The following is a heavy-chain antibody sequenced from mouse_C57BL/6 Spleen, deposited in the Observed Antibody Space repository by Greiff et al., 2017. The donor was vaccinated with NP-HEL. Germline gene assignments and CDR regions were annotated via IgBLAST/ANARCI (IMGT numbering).Heavy chain of an antibody. V-gene: IGHV10-1*01. CDR1: GFSFNTYA. Sequence: EVQLVESGGGLVQPKGSLKLSCAASGFSFNTYAMNWVRQAPGKGLEWVARIRSKSNNYATYYAVSVKDRFTIYRDDSESMLYLQMNNLKTEDTAMYYCVRQGSYGFDYWGQGTTLTVSS. CDR3: VRQGSYGFDY. J-gene: IGHJ2*01. CDR2: IRSKSNNYAT. D-gene: IGHD1-1*02.